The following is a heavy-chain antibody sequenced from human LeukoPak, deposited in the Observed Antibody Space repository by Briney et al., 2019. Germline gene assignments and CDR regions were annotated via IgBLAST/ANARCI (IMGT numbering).Heavy chain of an antibody. CDR1: GYTFTGYY. CDR2: INPNSGGT. D-gene: IGHD6-19*01. V-gene: IGHV1-2*02. J-gene: IGHJ4*02. Sequence: ASVKVSCKASGYTFTGYYMHWVRQAPGQGLEWMGWINPNSGGTNYAQKFQGRVTMTRDESTSTAYMELSSLRSEDTAVYYCVRVRHGSSGWYFDYWGQGTLVTVSS. CDR3: VRVRHGSSGWYFDY.